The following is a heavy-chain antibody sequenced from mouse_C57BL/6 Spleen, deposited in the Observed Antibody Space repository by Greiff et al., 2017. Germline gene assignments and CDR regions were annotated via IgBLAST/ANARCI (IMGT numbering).Heavy chain of an antibody. Sequence: QVQLQQPGPGLVQPSQSLSITCTASGFSLTSYCVHWVRQSPGKGLEWLGVIRRGGSTDNNAAFMSRMSITKDNSKSQVFFKMNSLQADDTAIYYCAKRGGTTVVARGSAMDYWGQGTSVTVSS. CDR2: IRRGGST. CDR1: GFSLTSYC. CDR3: AKRGGTTVVARGSAMDY. J-gene: IGHJ4*01. D-gene: IGHD1-1*01. V-gene: IGHV2-5*01.